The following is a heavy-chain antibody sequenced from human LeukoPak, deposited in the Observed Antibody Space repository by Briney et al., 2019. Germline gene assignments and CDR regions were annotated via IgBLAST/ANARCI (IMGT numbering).Heavy chain of an antibody. V-gene: IGHV3-15*01. Sequence: PGGSLRLSCAASGFTFTNAWMSWVRQAPGKGLEWVGRIKSKSDGGTRDYAAPVKGRFTVSRDDLKKTLYLQMSSLKTEDTAVYYCITEITWGGVTTIEWGQGTLVTVSS. CDR1: GFTFTNAW. J-gene: IGHJ4*02. CDR2: IKSKSDGGTR. D-gene: IGHD3-16*01. CDR3: ITEITWGGVTTIE.